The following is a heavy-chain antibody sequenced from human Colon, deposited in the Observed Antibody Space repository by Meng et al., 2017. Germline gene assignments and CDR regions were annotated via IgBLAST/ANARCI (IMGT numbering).Heavy chain of an antibody. Sequence: QLQLQESGPGPVKPSGALSVTCAVSGDSISSTTWWNWVRQAPGQGLEWSGEIYHTGTTNINPSLTSRVTMSIDKSRNEFSLKSNSLTAADTAIYYCARWVITYDAAQFFDYWGQGILVTVSS. J-gene: IGHJ5*01. D-gene: IGHD3-22*01. CDR2: IYHTGTT. V-gene: IGHV4-4*02. CDR3: ARWVITYDAAQFFDY. CDR1: GDSISSTTW.